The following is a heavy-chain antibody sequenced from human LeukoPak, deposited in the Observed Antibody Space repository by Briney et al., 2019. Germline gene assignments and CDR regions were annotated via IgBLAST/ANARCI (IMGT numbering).Heavy chain of an antibody. D-gene: IGHD6-19*01. CDR2: ISSSGRTM. V-gene: IGHV3-11*04. CDR3: AHQSSGWRYYFDY. Sequence: GGSLRLSCAASGFTFSDYYMSWGRQAPGKVLEWASYISSSGRTMYYADAVTARFTISRDNAKNSLYLQMNSLRAEDTAVYYCAHQSSGWRYYFDYWGQGTLVTVSS. CDR1: GFTFSDYY. J-gene: IGHJ4*02.